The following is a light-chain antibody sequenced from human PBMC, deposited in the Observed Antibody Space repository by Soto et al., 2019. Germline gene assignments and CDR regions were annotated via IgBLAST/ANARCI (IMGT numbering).Light chain of an antibody. CDR2: SAS. V-gene: IGKV3-15*01. CDR3: QQYNSWPRT. J-gene: IGKJ1*01. Sequence: EIVLTQSPPTLSLSPGERATLSCRASQTVSSYLGWYQHKPGQAPRLLIYSASTRATGIPARFSGSGSGTEFTLTINSLQSEDFAVYYCQQYNSWPRTFGQGTKVDIK. CDR1: QTVSSY.